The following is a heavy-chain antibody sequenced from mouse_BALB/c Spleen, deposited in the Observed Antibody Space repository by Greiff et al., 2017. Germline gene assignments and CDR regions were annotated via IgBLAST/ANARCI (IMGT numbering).Heavy chain of an antibody. CDR2: IYPGDGDT. Sequence: GQLQQSGPELVKPGASVKISCKASGYAFSSSWMNWVKQRPGQGLEWIGRIYPGDGDTNYNGKFKGKATLTADKSSSTAYMQLSSLTSVDSAVYFCARGYGNYKGDYFDYWGQGTTLTVSS. CDR1: GYAFSSSW. J-gene: IGHJ2*01. D-gene: IGHD2-10*02. CDR3: ARGYGNYKGDYFDY. V-gene: IGHV1-82*01.